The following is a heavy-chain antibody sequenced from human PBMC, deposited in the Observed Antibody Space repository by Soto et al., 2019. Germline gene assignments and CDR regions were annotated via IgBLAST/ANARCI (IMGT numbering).Heavy chain of an antibody. CDR2: IIPIFGTA. J-gene: IGHJ4*02. V-gene: IGHV1-69*01. Sequence: QVQLVQSGAEVKKPGSSVKVSCKASGGTFSSYAISWVRQAPGQGLEWMGGIIPIFGTANYAQQFQGRVTITADESTSTAYMELSSLRSEDTAVYYCARDPGGYSYGYFPYWGQGTLVTVSS. CDR1: GGTFSSYA. D-gene: IGHD5-18*01. CDR3: ARDPGGYSYGYFPY.